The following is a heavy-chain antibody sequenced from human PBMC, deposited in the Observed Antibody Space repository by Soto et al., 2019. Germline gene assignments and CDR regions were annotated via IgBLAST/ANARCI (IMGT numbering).Heavy chain of an antibody. V-gene: IGHV3-21*01. CDR3: ARDGGSYYFDY. J-gene: IGHJ4*02. Sequence: EVQLVESGGGLVKPGGSLRLSCAASGFTFSSYSMNWVRQAPGKGLEWVSSISTIYYADSVKGRFTISRDNAKNSLYLQTNSLRAEDTAVYYCARDGGSYYFDYWGQGTLVTVSS. D-gene: IGHD1-26*01. CDR1: GFTFSSYS. CDR2: ISTI.